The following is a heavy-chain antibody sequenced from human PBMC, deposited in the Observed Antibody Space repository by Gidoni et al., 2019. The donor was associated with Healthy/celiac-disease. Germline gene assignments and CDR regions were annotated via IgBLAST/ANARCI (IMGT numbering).Heavy chain of an antibody. Sequence: QVQLQQWGAGLLKPSETLSLTCAVYGGSFSGYYWSWTRQPPGKGLEWIGEINHSGSTTYNPSLKSRVTISVDTSKNQFSLKLSSVTAADTAVYYCARGRRGGNYYGSGSYYNGGRNYFDYWGQGTLVTVSS. CDR2: INHSGST. CDR1: GGSFSGYY. J-gene: IGHJ4*02. CDR3: ARGRRGGNYYGSGSYYNGGRNYFDY. D-gene: IGHD3-10*01. V-gene: IGHV4-34*01.